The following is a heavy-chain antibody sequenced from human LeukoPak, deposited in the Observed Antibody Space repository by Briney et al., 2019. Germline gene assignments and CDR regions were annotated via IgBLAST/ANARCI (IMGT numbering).Heavy chain of an antibody. D-gene: IGHD2-21*01. CDR1: GLTVSDNF. CDR2: LYRGVNT. J-gene: IGHJ4*02. CDR3: ARDRIEGATSDFDY. V-gene: IGHV3-66*01. Sequence: GGSLRLSCAASGLTVSDNFMSWVRQAPGKGLEWVSVLYRGVNTYYADSVRGRFTISRDNSKNMVYLQMNSLTAEDTAVYYCARDRIEGATSDFDYWGQGTLVTVSS.